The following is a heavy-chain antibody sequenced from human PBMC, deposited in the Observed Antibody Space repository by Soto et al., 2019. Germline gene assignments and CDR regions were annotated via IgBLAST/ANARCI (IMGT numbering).Heavy chain of an antibody. D-gene: IGHD6-19*01. CDR3: AKIAEAVAGTVYGY. Sequence: GGSLRLSCAAAGFSFSSNGMGWVRQAPGKGLEWVSGISGRGGSTYYADSVKGRFTISRDNSKNTLYLQMNSLRDEDTAVYYCAKIAEAVAGTVYGYWGQGTLVTISS. J-gene: IGHJ4*02. V-gene: IGHV3-23*01. CDR2: ISGRGGST. CDR1: GFSFSSNG.